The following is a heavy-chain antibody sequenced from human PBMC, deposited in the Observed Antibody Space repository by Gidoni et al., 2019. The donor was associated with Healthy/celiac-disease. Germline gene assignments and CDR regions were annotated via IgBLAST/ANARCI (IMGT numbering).Heavy chain of an antibody. J-gene: IGHJ3*02. D-gene: IGHD4-17*01. CDR2: ISGSGGST. V-gene: IGHV3-23*01. CDR3: AKVGPLPSPYGDYEGDAFDI. Sequence: EVQLLESGGGLVQPGGSLRLSCAASGFTFSSYAMSWVRQAPGKGLAWFSDISGSGGSTYYADSVKGRFTISRDNSKNTLYLQMNSLRAEDTAVYYCAKVGPLPSPYGDYEGDAFDIWGQGTMVTVSS. CDR1: GFTFSSYA.